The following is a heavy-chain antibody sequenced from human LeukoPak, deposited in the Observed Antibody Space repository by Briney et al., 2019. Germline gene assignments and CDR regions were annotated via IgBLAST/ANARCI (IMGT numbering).Heavy chain of an antibody. CDR3: ARILEVAGTSTFDY. V-gene: IGHV2-70*11. CDR1: GFSLSTSGMC. CDR2: IDWDDDK. Sequence: SGPALVKPTQTLTLTCTFSGFSLSTSGMCVSWIRQPPGKALEWLARIDWDDDKYYSTSLKTRLTISKDTSKNQVVLTMTNMDPVDTATYYCARILEVAGTSTFDYWGQGTLVTVSS. D-gene: IGHD6-19*01. J-gene: IGHJ4*02.